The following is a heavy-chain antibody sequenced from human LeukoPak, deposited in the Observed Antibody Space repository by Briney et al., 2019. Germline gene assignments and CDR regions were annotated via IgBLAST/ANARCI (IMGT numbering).Heavy chain of an antibody. CDR1: GGSISSSNW. J-gene: IGHJ5*02. CDR3: ARGGTYYYDKAWFDP. Sequence: PSGTLSLTCAVSGGSISSSNWWSWVRQPPGKGLEWIGEIYHSGSTNYNPSLKSRVTISVDKSKNQFSLKLSSVTAADTAVYYCARGGTYYYDKAWFDPWGQGTLVTVSS. V-gene: IGHV4-4*02. D-gene: IGHD3-22*01. CDR2: IYHSGST.